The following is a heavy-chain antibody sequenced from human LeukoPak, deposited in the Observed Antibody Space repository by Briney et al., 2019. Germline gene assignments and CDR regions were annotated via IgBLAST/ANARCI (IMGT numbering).Heavy chain of an antibody. CDR2: IYTSGST. CDR1: GGSISSGSYY. V-gene: IGHV4-61*02. Sequence: SETLSLTCTVSGGSISSGSYYWSWIRQPAGKGLEWIGRIYTSGSTNYNPSLKSRVTISVDTSKNQFSLKLNSVTAADTAVYYCTRTLYDILTASYFGSSQLFDTWGQGTLVTTSS. J-gene: IGHJ4*02. D-gene: IGHD3-9*01. CDR3: TRTLYDILTASYFGSSQLFDT.